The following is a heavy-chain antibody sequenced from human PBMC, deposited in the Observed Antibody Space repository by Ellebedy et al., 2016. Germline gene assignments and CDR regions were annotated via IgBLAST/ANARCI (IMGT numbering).Heavy chain of an antibody. D-gene: IGHD3-3*01. CDR2: IYWDSSGQ. Sequence: SLKISCAGSGFRFDEHAMHWVWQAPGKGLEWVSGIYWDSSGQDYADSVKGRFTISRDNAKNTLYLQMNSLRAEDTAVYYCARGSITVFGGVDVWGKGTTVTVSS. V-gene: IGHV3-9*01. CDR3: ARGSITVFGGVDV. J-gene: IGHJ6*04. CDR1: GFRFDEHA.